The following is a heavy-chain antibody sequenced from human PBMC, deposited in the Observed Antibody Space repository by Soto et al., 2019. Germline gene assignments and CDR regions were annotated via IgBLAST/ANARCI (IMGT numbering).Heavy chain of an antibody. CDR1: GFTFDDYA. CDR2: ISWNSGSI. D-gene: IGHD2-2*01. J-gene: IGHJ6*02. Sequence: SCAASGFTFDDYAMHWVRQAPGKGLEWVSGISWNSGSIGYADSVKGRFTISRDNAKNSLYLQMNSLRAEDTALYYCARGGSTPSDGMHVWGQGITVTRSS. V-gene: IGHV3-9*01. CDR3: ARGGSTPSDGMHV.